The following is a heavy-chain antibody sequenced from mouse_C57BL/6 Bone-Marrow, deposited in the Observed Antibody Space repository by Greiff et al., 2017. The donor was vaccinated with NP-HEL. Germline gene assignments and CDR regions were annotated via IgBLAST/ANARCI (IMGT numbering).Heavy chain of an antibody. J-gene: IGHJ2*01. V-gene: IGHV1-85*01. CDR1: GYTFTSYD. Sequence: LEESGPELVKPGASVKLSCKASGYTFTSYDINWVKQRPGQGLEWIGWIYPRDGSTKYNEKFKGQATLTVDTSSSTAYMELHSLTSEDSAVYFCARSRIYFDYWGQGTTLTVSS. CDR2: IYPRDGST. CDR3: ARSRIYFDY.